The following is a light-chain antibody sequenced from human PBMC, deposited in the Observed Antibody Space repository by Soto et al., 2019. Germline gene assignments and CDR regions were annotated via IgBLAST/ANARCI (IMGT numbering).Light chain of an antibody. Sequence: QAVVTQEPSLTVSPGGTVTLTCASSTGAVTSGYYPSWFQQKPGQAPRTLMYRTSDKPSWTPARFSGSLLGGKAALTLSGVPPEDEAEYYCLLYYGGAFVFGTGTKLTVL. CDR2: RTS. J-gene: IGLJ1*01. CDR3: LLYYGGAFV. V-gene: IGLV7-43*01. CDR1: TGAVTSGYY.